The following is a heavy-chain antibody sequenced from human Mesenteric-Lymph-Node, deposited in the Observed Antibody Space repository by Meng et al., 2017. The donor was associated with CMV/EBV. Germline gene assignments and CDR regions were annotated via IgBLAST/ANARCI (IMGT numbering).Heavy chain of an antibody. CDR2: INHSGST. CDR1: GGSFSGYY. D-gene: IGHD3-9*01. J-gene: IGHJ4*02. V-gene: IGHV4-34*01. CDR3: ARGSSYDILTGYFDY. Sequence: VALHQGGEGLLKPSETLSVTCAVYGGSFSGYYWNWIRQSPEKGLEWIGEINHSGSTTYNPSFTSRIIISVDTSTNQISLNMSSVTAADTAVYYCARGSSYDILTGYFDYWGQGALVTVSS.